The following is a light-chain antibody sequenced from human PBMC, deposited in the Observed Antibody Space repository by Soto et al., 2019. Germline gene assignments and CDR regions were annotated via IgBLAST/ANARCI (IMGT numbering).Light chain of an antibody. V-gene: IGKV3-15*01. CDR2: GAS. Sequence: IVMTQSPVTMSVSPGERATLSCRASQSISTNLAWYQQKPGQAPRLLIYGASTRATGIPARFSGGGSGTEFTLTYSSLQSEDFAVYYCQHYNNWPPWTFGQGTKVETK. CDR3: QHYNNWPPWT. J-gene: IGKJ1*01. CDR1: QSISTN.